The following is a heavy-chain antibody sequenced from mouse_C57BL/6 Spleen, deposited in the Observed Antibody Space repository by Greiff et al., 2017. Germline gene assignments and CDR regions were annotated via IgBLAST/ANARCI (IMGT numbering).Heavy chain of an antibody. J-gene: IGHJ3*01. CDR2: IYPGSGST. D-gene: IGHD2-4*01. CDR3: ARPQIYYDYDGAWFAY. V-gene: IGHV1-55*01. Sequence: QVQLQQPGAELVKPGASVKMSCTASGYTFTSYWITWVKQRPGQGLEWIGDIYPGSGSTNYNEKFKSKATLTVDTSSNTSYLQLSSLTSEDSAVYYCARPQIYYDYDGAWFAYWGQGTLVTVSA. CDR1: GYTFTSYW.